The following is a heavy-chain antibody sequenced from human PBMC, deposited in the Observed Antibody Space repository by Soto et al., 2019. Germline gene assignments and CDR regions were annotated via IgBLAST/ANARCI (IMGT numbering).Heavy chain of an antibody. V-gene: IGHV1-69*06. CDR3: ARVGPAAAGTYGADYYNYYGMDV. J-gene: IGHJ6*02. CDR2: IITIFGTA. Sequence: SVKVSCKASGGTFSSYAISWVRQAPGQGLEWMGGIITIFGTANYAQKFQGRVTITADKSTSTAYMELSSLRSEDTAVYYCARVGPAAAGTYGADYYNYYGMDVWGQGTTVTVSS. CDR1: GGTFSSYA. D-gene: IGHD6-13*01.